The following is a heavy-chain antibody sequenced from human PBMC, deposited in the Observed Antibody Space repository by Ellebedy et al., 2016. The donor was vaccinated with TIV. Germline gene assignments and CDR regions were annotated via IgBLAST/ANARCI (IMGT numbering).Heavy chain of an antibody. CDR1: GGSISISNYY. J-gene: IGHJ3*01. Sequence: MPSETLSLTCTVSGGSISISNYYWIWIRQPPGKGLAWIGTIHYSGTTYYNPSLKSRLAISVDTSKNQFSLKLSYVTAEDTAVYYCARRNYPSVFDVWGRGAMVTVSS. CDR3: ARRNYPSVFDV. D-gene: IGHD1-7*01. V-gene: IGHV4-39*01. CDR2: IHYSGTT.